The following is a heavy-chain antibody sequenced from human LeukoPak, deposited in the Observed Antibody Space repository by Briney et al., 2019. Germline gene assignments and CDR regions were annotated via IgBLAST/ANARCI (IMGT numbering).Heavy chain of an antibody. CDR2: IYHSGST. CDR3: ARHSLRVAGTSQFDY. CDR1: GYSISSGYY. J-gene: IGHJ4*02. D-gene: IGHD6-19*01. V-gene: IGHV4-38-2*01. Sequence: KSSETLSLTCAVSGYSISSGYYWGWIRQPPGKGLEWIGSIYHSGSTYYNPSLKSRVTISADTSKNQFSLKLSSVTAADTAVYYCARHSLRVAGTSQFDYWGQGTLVTVSS.